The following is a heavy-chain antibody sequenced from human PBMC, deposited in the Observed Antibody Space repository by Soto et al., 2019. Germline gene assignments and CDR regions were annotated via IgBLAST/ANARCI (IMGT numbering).Heavy chain of an antibody. CDR1: GYTISTCYY. J-gene: IGHJ6*02. Sequence: PSERRARTGTISGYTISTCYYWGWIRQPPGKGLGWIGSIYHSGGTYYNPSLKSRVTISVDTSKNQFSLKLSSVTAADTAVYYCARDLETGTTSQYYSGLDVWGQGTTFTVSS. D-gene: IGHD1-7*01. V-gene: IGHV4-38-2*02. CDR2: IYHSGGT. CDR3: ARDLETGTTSQYYSGLDV.